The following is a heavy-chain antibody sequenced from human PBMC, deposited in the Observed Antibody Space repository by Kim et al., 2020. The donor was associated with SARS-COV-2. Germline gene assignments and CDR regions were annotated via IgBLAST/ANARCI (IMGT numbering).Heavy chain of an antibody. CDR2: INHSGST. V-gene: IGHV4-34*01. CDR1: GGSFSGYY. J-gene: IGHJ5*02. D-gene: IGHD3-22*01. Sequence: SETLSLTCAVYGGSFSGYYWSWIRQPPGKGLEWIGEINHSGSTNYNPSLKSRVTISVDTSKNQFSLKLSSVTAADTAVYYCARGPRGAGRNVVIKHNWFDPWGQGTLVTVSS. CDR3: ARGPRGAGRNVVIKHNWFDP.